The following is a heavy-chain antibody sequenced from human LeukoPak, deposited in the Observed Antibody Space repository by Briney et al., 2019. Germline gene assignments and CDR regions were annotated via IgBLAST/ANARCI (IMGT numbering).Heavy chain of an antibody. CDR3: AKDSHTVIRYFDRFREVTAFDI. Sequence: GGSLRLSRAVSGFTLYSYGVRCVRPAPGGGVEWGSAIRGRGGNTYYVDSVKGRFTSSRDKSKNTLYLQMNRLTAEDTAVYYCAKDSHTVIRYFDRFREVTAFDIWGQGTMVTVSS. D-gene: IGHD3-9*01. CDR1: GFTLYSYG. CDR2: IRGRGGNT. V-gene: IGHV3-23*01. J-gene: IGHJ3*02.